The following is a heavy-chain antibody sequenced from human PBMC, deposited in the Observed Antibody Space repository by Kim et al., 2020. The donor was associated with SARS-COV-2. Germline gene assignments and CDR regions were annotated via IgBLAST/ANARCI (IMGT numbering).Heavy chain of an antibody. D-gene: IGHD3-10*01. V-gene: IGHV3-21*01. Sequence: GGSLRLSCAASGFTFSDYNMNWVRQAPGKGLEWVSSISGSSSYIFYADSVKGRFTISRDNARNSLYLQMNSLRAEDTAVYYCARDQGYHASGSPSGASWFGPGGQDTLDTASS. J-gene: IGHJ5*02. CDR2: ISGSSSYI. CDR1: GFTFSDYN. CDR3: ARDQGYHASGSPSGASWFGP.